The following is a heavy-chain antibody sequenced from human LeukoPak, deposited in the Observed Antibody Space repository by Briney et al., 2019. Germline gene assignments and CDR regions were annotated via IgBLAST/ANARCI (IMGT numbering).Heavy chain of an antibody. Sequence: SETLSLTCTVSGGSISSSSYYWGWIRQPPGKGLEWIGSIYYSGSTYYNPSLKRRVTISVDTSKNQFSLKLSSVTAADTAVYYCAGFASALDYWGQGTLVTVSS. CDR3: AGFASALDY. J-gene: IGHJ4*02. V-gene: IGHV4-39*01. CDR1: GGSISSSSYY. D-gene: IGHD6-6*01. CDR2: IYYSGST.